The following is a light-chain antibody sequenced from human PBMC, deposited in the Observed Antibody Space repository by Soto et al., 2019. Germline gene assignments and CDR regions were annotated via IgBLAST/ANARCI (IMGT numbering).Light chain of an antibody. J-gene: IGLJ1*01. CDR2: DVS. V-gene: IGLV2-14*01. Sequence: QSVLTQPASVSGSPGQSITISCTGTSSDIGGYKYVSWYQQNPDKAPKLMIYDVSYRPSGVSDRFSGSKSGNTASLTISGLQAEDEADYSCSSYTSINTHVFGTGTKGTVL. CDR1: SSDIGGYKY. CDR3: SSYTSINTHV.